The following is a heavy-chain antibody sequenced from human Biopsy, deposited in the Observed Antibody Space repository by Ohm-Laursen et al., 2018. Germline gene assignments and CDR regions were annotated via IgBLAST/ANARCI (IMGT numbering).Heavy chain of an antibody. CDR3: ARLYRLDDYWNDDPPDAFDV. J-gene: IGHJ3*01. V-gene: IGHV4-59*01. Sequence: GTLSLTCSVSGGSISSDYWSWIRQPPRKGLEWIGHISDRGTTNSNPSLRGRITISVDTSKNQFSLKLNSVSAADTALFFCARLYRLDDYWNDDPPDAFDVWGPGTMVTVSS. D-gene: IGHD3-3*01. CDR1: GGSISSDY. CDR2: ISDRGTT.